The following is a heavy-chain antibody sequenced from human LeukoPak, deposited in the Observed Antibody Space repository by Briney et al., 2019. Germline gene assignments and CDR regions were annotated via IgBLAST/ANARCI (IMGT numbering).Heavy chain of an antibody. D-gene: IGHD6-13*01. J-gene: IGHJ5*02. V-gene: IGHV4-39*07. Sequence: TSETLSLTCTVSGGSIRSSSYNWGWIRQPPGKGLEWIGSIHYIGSSYYNPSLKSRVTISVDTSKNQFSLKLSSVTAADTAVYYCARDYSSTWGYFDPWGQGTLVTVSS. CDR3: ARDYSSTWGYFDP. CDR1: GGSIRSSSYN. CDR2: IHYIGSS.